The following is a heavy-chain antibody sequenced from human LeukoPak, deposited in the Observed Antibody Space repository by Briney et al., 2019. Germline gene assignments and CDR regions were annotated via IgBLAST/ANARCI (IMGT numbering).Heavy chain of an antibody. V-gene: IGHV1-46*01. Sequence: ASVKVSCKASGYTFTNYYMHWVRQAPGQGLEWMGVIDPSAGSTTYAQKFQGRVTMTRDTATSTVYMELSSLRSDDTAVYYCARVNYGDYLGYWGQGTLVTVSS. CDR1: GYTFTNYY. D-gene: IGHD4-17*01. CDR2: IDPSAGST. CDR3: ARVNYGDYLGY. J-gene: IGHJ4*02.